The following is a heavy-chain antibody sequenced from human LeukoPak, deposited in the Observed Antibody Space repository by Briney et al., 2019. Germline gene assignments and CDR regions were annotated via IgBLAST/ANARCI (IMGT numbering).Heavy chain of an antibody. Sequence: GGSLRLSCAASGFTVSSNYMSWVRQAPGKGLEWVAVIWYDGGNRYYADSVKGRFTISRDNSKNTLYLQMNSLRAEDTAVYYCAKDFTYYGSGSYYDYYFDYWGQGTLVTVSS. J-gene: IGHJ4*02. D-gene: IGHD3-10*01. CDR2: IWYDGGNR. V-gene: IGHV3-33*06. CDR3: AKDFTYYGSGSYYDYYFDY. CDR1: GFTVSSNY.